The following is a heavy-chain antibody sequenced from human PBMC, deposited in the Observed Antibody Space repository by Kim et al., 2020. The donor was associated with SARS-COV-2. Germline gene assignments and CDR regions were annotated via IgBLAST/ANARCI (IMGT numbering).Heavy chain of an antibody. V-gene: IGHV1-69*13. D-gene: IGHD5-18*01. J-gene: IGHJ4*02. CDR3: ASRIGGYSYGPGDY. Sequence: SVKVSCKASGGTFSSYAISWVRQAPGQGLEWMGGIIPIFGTANYAQKFQGRVTITADESTSTAYMELSSLRSEDTAVYYCASRIGGYSYGPGDYWGQGTLVTVSS. CDR1: GGTFSSYA. CDR2: IIPIFGTA.